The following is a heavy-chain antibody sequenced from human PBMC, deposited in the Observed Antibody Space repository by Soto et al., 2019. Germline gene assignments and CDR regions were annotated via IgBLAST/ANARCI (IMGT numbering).Heavy chain of an antibody. V-gene: IGHV4-34*01. J-gene: IGHJ4*02. CDR1: GGSFSGYY. CDR2: INHSGST. D-gene: IGHD3-9*01. Sequence: LSLTCAVYGGSFSGYYWSWIRQPPGKGLEWIGEINHSGSTNYNPSLKSRVTISVDTSKNQFSLKLSSVTAADTAVYYCARSDILTGNDYWGQGTLVTAPQ. CDR3: ARSDILTGNDY.